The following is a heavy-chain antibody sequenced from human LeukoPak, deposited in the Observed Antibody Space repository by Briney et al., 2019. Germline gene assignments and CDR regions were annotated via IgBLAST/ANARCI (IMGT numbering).Heavy chain of an antibody. CDR1: GGSFSGYY. Sequence: SETLSLTCAVYGGSFSGYYWSWIRQPPGKGLEWIGEINHSGSTNYNPSLKSRVTISVDTSKNQFSLKLSSVTAADTAVYYCARGRGYGEGYWGHGTLVTVSS. CDR2: INHSGST. J-gene: IGHJ4*01. CDR3: ARGRGYGEGY. V-gene: IGHV4-34*01. D-gene: IGHD4-17*01.